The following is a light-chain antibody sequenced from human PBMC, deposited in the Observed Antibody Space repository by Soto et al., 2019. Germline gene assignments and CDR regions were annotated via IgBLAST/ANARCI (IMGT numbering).Light chain of an antibody. Sequence: DIQVTQSPSSLSASVGDRVTITCRASQDISNYLAWYQQKPGKVPELLIYAASALVSGVPSRFSGSGWRTDFTLTISRLQPEDAATYYCQKYDNAPLTFGGGTKVEIK. CDR2: AAS. J-gene: IGKJ4*01. CDR3: QKYDNAPLT. CDR1: QDISNY. V-gene: IGKV1-27*01.